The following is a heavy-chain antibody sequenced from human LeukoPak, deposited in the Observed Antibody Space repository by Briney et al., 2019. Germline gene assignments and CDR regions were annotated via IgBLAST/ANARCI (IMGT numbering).Heavy chain of an antibody. Sequence: ASLKVSCKASGYTFNGYDIHWVRRAPGQGREWMGWINPNSGGTNYAQKFQGRVTMTRDTSISTAYMELSRLRSDDTAVYYCARGPWRVYYYYMDVWGKGTTVTVSS. V-gene: IGHV1-2*02. J-gene: IGHJ6*03. CDR2: INPNSGGT. CDR3: ARGPWRVYYYYMDV. CDR1: GYTFNGYD. D-gene: IGHD3-3*01.